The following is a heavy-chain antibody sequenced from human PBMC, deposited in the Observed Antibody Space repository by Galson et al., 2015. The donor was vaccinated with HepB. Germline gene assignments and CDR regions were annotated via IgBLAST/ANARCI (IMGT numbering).Heavy chain of an antibody. Sequence: SLRLSCAASGFTFSSYGMHWVRQAPGKGLEWVAVIWYDGSNKYYADSVKGRFTISRDNSKNTLYLQMNSLGAEDTAVYYCARDVSPTSIVVVPAAPHGGLDYWGQGTLVTVSS. D-gene: IGHD2-2*01. CDR2: IWYDGSNK. V-gene: IGHV3-33*08. J-gene: IGHJ4*02. CDR3: ARDVSPTSIVVVPAAPHGGLDY. CDR1: GFTFSSYG.